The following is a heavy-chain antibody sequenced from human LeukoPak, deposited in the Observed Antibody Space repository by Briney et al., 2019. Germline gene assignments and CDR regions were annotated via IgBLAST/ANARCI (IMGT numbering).Heavy chain of an antibody. J-gene: IGHJ4*02. Sequence: GGSLRLSCAASGFTFRSYALSWVRQAPGKGLEWVSAVSGSGTGTYYADSVKGRFTISRDNSKNTLYLQMNNLRAEDTAVYYCAKVSGGYCSGGSCYVDYWGQGTLVTVSS. CDR2: VSGSGTGT. D-gene: IGHD2-15*01. V-gene: IGHV3-23*01. CDR1: GFTFRSYA. CDR3: AKVSGGYCSGGSCYVDY.